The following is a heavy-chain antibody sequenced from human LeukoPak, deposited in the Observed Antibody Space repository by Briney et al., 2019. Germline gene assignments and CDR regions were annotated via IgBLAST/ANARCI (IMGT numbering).Heavy chain of an antibody. D-gene: IGHD3-9*01. Sequence: GGSLRLSCATSGFTFSDCWMSWVRQAPGEGLEWVGRIKRKIDGETTDYGAPVKGRFTISRDDSKNTLSLQMNSLQTEDTAVYYCVAGLGSSELDYWGQGTLVTVSS. CDR3: VAGLGSSELDY. CDR1: GFTFSDCW. J-gene: IGHJ4*02. V-gene: IGHV3-15*01. CDR2: IKRKIDGETT.